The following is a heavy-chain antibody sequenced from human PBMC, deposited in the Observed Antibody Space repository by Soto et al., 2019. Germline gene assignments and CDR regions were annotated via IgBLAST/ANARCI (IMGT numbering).Heavy chain of an antibody. CDR2: INHSGST. V-gene: IGHV4-34*01. D-gene: IGHD6-13*01. Sequence: QVQLQQWGAGLLKPSETLSLTCAVYGGSFSGYYWSWIRQPPGKGLEWIGEINHSGSTNYNPSLKSRVTISVVTSKNQFSLKLSSVTAADTAVYYCARGPTGYSSSWYTYWGQGTLVTVSS. CDR1: GGSFSGYY. J-gene: IGHJ4*02. CDR3: ARGPTGYSSSWYTY.